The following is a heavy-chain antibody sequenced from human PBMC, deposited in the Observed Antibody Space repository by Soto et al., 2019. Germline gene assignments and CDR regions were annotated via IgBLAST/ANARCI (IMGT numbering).Heavy chain of an antibody. CDR1: GFTFSRYA. CDR3: AKDGIAAAGTPGFGMDV. Sequence: EVQLLESGGGLVQPGGSLRLSCAASGFTFSRYAMSWVRQAPGKGLEWVSAISGSGGSTYYADSVKGRFTISRDNSKNTLYLQMNSLRAEHTAVYYCAKDGIAAAGTPGFGMDVWGQGTTVTVSS. CDR2: ISGSGGST. J-gene: IGHJ6*02. V-gene: IGHV3-23*01. D-gene: IGHD6-13*01.